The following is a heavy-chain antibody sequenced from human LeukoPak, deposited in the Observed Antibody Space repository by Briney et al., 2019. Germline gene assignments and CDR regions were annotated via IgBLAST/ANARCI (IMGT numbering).Heavy chain of an antibody. V-gene: IGHV1-2*06. CDR3: AREIGWVTRDF. CDR1: GYTFAGYY. D-gene: IGHD4-23*01. Sequence: ASVKVSCKASGYTFAGYYMHWVRQAPGQGLEWMGRINPNSGDTGYAQNFQGRVTMTRDTSISTAYMELSRLRSDDTAVYYCAREIGWVTRDFWGQGTLVTVSS. J-gene: IGHJ4*02. CDR2: INPNSGDT.